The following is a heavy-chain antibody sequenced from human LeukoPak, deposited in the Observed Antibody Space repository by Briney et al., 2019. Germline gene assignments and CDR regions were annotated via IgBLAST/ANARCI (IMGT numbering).Heavy chain of an antibody. CDR1: GGSFSGYY. D-gene: IGHD3-16*02. J-gene: IGHJ4*02. CDR3: ARQFTTYDYVWGSYRHYFDY. Sequence: SETLSLTCAVYGGSFSGYYWSWTRQPPGKGLEWIGEINHSGSTNYNPSLKSRVTISVDTSKNQFSLKLSSVTAADTAVYYCARQFTTYDYVWGSYRHYFDYWGQGTLVTVSS. V-gene: IGHV4-34*01. CDR2: INHSGST.